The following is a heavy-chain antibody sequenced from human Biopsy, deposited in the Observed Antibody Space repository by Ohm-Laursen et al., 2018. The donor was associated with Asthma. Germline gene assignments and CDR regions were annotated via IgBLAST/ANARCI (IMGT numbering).Heavy chain of an antibody. CDR2: GGSYYDGGLK. CDR3: ARDVMEWYLPAFGF. D-gene: IGHD3-3*01. J-gene: IGHJ4*02. CDR1: GFDFSDYT. Sequence: LSLTCAASGFDFSDYTMNWVRQAPGKGLEWVAVGGSYYDGGLKYYADSVNGRFTVSRDDSKNTLYLQMSSLRPDDTAVYYCARDVMEWYLPAFGFWGQGTLVTVSS. V-gene: IGHV3-30*19.